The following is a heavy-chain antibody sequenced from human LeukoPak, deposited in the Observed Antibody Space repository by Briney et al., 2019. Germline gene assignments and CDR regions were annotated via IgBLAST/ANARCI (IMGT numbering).Heavy chain of an antibody. CDR3: ARDPEWGALDY. CDR2: ISQDQITK. D-gene: IGHD1-26*01. CDR1: GFSFSDSW. V-gene: IGHV3-7*03. J-gene: IGHJ4*02. Sequence: GGSLRLSCAASGFSFSDSWMGWVRQTPEKGLEWVAKISQDQITKYYLGSVNGRFTVSRDNAKNSLLLQMNSLRAEDTAVYFCARDPEWGALDYWGQGTLVTVSS.